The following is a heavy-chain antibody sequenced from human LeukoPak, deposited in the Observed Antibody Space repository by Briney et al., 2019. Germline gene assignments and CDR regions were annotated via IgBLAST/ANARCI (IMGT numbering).Heavy chain of an antibody. D-gene: IGHD3-10*01. J-gene: IGHJ6*02. CDR2: ILYDGSNK. CDR3: ARVVAGSVYNSGMDV. Sequence: AGSLRLSCAASGFTFSTYVMHWVRQAPGKGLQWVAVILYDGSNKYFADSVKGRFIISRDNSKNTLYLQMNSLTAEDTAVYYCARVVAGSVYNSGMDVWGRGTAVTVSS. V-gene: IGHV3-30*01. CDR1: GFTFSTYV.